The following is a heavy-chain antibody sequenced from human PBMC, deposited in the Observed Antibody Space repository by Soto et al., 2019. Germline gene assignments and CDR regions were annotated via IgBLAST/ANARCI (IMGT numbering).Heavy chain of an antibody. J-gene: IGHJ4*02. V-gene: IGHV4-4*02. CDR2: IYHSGST. CDR3: ARSTYSNHFAFDY. D-gene: IGHD4-4*01. Sequence: PSETLSLTCAVSSGSISSSNWWSWVRQPPGKGLEWIGEIYHSGSTNYNPSLKSRVTISVDKSKNQFSLKLSSVTAADTAVYYCARSTYSNHFAFDYWGQGTLVTVSS. CDR1: SGSISSSNW.